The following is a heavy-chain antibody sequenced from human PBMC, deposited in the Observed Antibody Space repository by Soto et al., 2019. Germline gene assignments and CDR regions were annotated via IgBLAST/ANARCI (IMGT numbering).Heavy chain of an antibody. J-gene: IGHJ4*02. V-gene: IGHV3-23*01. CDR1: GFTVSSYA. CDR2: VSGSGAST. CDR3: AKVTSGWYEWDY. D-gene: IGHD6-19*01. Sequence: EVQLLEAGGGLVHPGGSLRLSCAASGFTVSSYAMTCVRQAPGKGLECVSAVSGSGASTYYADSVKGRFTISRDNSKNTLYLQMSSLRAEDTAVYSCAKVTSGWYEWDYWGQGTLVTVSS.